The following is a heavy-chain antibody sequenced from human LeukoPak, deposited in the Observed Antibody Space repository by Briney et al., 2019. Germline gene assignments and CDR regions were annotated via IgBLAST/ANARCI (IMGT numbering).Heavy chain of an antibody. CDR2: ISSSSSTI. Sequence: GGSLRLSCAASGFTFSTYSMNWVRQAPGKGLEWVSYISSSSSTIYYADSVKGRLTISRDNAKNSLYLQMNSLRDEDRAVYYCARGRPFYYDIWGQGTLVTVSS. D-gene: IGHD3-22*01. J-gene: IGHJ4*02. CDR1: GFTFSTYS. V-gene: IGHV3-48*02. CDR3: ARGRPFYYDI.